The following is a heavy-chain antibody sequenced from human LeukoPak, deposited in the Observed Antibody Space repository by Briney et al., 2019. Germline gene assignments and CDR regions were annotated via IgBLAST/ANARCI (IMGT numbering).Heavy chain of an antibody. V-gene: IGHV1-18*01. CDR3: ARGGPGRYFDSLSLDY. J-gene: IGHJ4*02. D-gene: IGHD3-9*01. CDR2: ISVHNDNT. Sequence: ASVKVSCKTSGYAFSTYAINWVRQAPGQGLEWMGWISVHNDNTNYIQKFQGRVTMTTDTSTNTAYMELRSPRSDDTAVYFCARGGPGRYFDSLSLDYWGQGTLVTVSS. CDR1: GYAFSTYA.